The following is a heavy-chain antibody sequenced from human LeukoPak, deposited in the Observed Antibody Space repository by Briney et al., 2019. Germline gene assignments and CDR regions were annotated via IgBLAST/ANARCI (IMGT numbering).Heavy chain of an antibody. V-gene: IGHV3-23*01. CDR3: AKDLGDVWSSYRYSLRLDN. CDR1: GFTFSNYG. Sequence: PGGSLRLSCAASGFTFSNYGMHWVRQAPGQGLEWVSASSGSGGSTDYADSVKGRFTITRDNSKNTLYLQMNSLRADDTAVYYCAKDLGDVWSSYRYSLRLDNWGHGILVTVSS. D-gene: IGHD3-16*02. J-gene: IGHJ4*01. CDR2: SSGSGGST.